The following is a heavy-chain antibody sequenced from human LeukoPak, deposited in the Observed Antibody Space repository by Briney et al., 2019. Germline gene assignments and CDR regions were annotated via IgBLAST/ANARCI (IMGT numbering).Heavy chain of an antibody. CDR2: IDPSYSYT. CDR1: GYSFTSYW. Sequence: GESLQIFCWGSGYSFTSYWISWVRQMPGPVLEWMGRIDPSYSYTNYSPYFQGHVTISAGKSISTAYLQWSSLKASDTAMYYCARQDYYYYGMDVWGKGTTVTVSS. J-gene: IGHJ6*04. V-gene: IGHV5-10-1*01. CDR3: ARQDYYYYGMDV.